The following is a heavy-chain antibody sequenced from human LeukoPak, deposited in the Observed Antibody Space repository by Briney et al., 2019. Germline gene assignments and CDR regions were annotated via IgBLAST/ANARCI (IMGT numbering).Heavy chain of an antibody. D-gene: IGHD2-2*01. CDR3: ATLIVGYCSSASCPLPDYYYYGMDV. V-gene: IGHV4-34*01. CDR1: GGSFSGYY. Sequence: PSETLSLTCAVYGGSFSGYYWSWIRQPPGKGLEWIGEINHSGSTNYNPSLKSRVTISVDTSKNQFSLKLSSVTAADTAVYYCATLIVGYCSSASCPLPDYYYYGMDVWGQGTTVTVSS. CDR2: INHSGST. J-gene: IGHJ6*02.